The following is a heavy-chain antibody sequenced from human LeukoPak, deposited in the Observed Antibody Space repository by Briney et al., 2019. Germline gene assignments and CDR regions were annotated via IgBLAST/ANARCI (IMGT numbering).Heavy chain of an antibody. D-gene: IGHD5-18*01. V-gene: IGHV4-59*08. CDR2: IYYSGST. CDR3: ARVRGYSYGLFLAPPNRMDV. Sequence: SETLSLTCTVSGGSISSYYWSWIRQPPGKGLEWIGYIYYSGSTNYNPSLKSRVTISVDTSKNQFSLKLSSVTAADTAVYYCARVRGYSYGLFLAPPNRMDVWGKGTTVTVSS. CDR1: GGSISSYY. J-gene: IGHJ6*04.